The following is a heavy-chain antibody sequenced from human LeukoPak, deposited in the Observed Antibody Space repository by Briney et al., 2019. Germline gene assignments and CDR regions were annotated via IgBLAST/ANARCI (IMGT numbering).Heavy chain of an antibody. CDR1: GFTASSNY. V-gene: IGHV3-53*01. J-gene: IGHJ5*02. Sequence: PGGSLRLSCAASGFTASSNYMSWVRQAPGKGLEWVSVIYSGGSTYYADSVKGRFTISRDNSKNTLYLQMNRLRAEDTAVYYCAREYCSSTSCYPGGNWFDPWGQGTLVTVSS. D-gene: IGHD2-2*01. CDR2: IYSGGST. CDR3: AREYCSSTSCYPGGNWFDP.